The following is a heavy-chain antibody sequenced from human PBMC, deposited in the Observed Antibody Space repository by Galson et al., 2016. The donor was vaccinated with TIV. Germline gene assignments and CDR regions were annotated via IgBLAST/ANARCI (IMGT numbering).Heavy chain of an antibody. Sequence: SLRLSCAASGFALSSFAIHWVRQAPGKGLEWVALISSGGSNQYFADSVQGRFTISRDNSNNTLSLQLTNLRPEDTAVYYCARPASVTPRLRNLDLWGRGTPLIVS. V-gene: IGHV3-30-3*01. CDR2: ISSGGSNQ. J-gene: IGHJ2*01. CDR1: GFALSSFA. D-gene: IGHD4-23*01. CDR3: ARPASVTPRLRNLDL.